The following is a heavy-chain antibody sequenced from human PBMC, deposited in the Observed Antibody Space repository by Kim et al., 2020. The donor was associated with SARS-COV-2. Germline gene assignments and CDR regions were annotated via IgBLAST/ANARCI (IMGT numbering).Heavy chain of an antibody. V-gene: IGHV3-48*03. Sequence: GGSLRLSCAASGFPFGSYEMNWVRQAPGKGLEWVSYISGSGSRIYYADSLKGRFIISRDSAKNSLYLQMNSLRAEDTAVYYCARGERSSSGYTYGMDGWGEGTTVTVST. CDR2: ISGSGSRI. J-gene: IGHJ6*01. CDR1: GFPFGSYE. D-gene: IGHD3-22*01. CDR3: ARGERSSSGYTYGMDG.